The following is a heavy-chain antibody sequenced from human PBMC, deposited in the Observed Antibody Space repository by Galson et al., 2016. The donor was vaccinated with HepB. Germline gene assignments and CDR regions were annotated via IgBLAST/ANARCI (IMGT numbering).Heavy chain of an antibody. CDR3: ARDDYRDYSWFDP. J-gene: IGHJ5*02. CDR2: MNPKSGDT. Sequence: SVKVSCKASGYTFSNYGISWVRQAPGQGLEWMGWMNPKSGDTVYAQKFQGRVTMTRNASVNTAYMALSSLRSEDTAVYYCARDDYRDYSWFDPWGQGTLVTVSS. D-gene: IGHD4-17*01. CDR1: GYTFSNYG. V-gene: IGHV1-8*02.